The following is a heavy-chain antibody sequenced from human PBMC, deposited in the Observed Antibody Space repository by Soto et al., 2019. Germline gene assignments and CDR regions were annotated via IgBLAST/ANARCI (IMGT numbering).Heavy chain of an antibody. Sequence: SETLSLTCTVSGDSITSYYWSWIRQPPGKGLEWIGHIYYSGSTTYNPSLKSRVTISIGTSKNQFSLNLASVTAADTAVYYCARVPVRYYYYGMDVWGQGTTVTVSS. D-gene: IGHD3-10*01. CDR3: ARVPVRYYYYGMDV. J-gene: IGHJ6*02. V-gene: IGHV4-59*01. CDR2: IYYSGST. CDR1: GDSITSYY.